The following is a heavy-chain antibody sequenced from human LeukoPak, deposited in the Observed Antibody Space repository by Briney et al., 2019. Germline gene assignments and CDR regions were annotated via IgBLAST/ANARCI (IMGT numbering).Heavy chain of an antibody. D-gene: IGHD1-1*01. CDR3: ARDLERGHDAFDI. V-gene: IGHV3-53*01. CDR2: IYSGGST. Sequence: GGSLRPSCAASGFTVSSNYMSWVRQAPGKGLEWVSVIYSGGSTYYADSVKGRFTISRDNSKNTLYLQMNSLRAEDTAVYYCARDLERGHDAFDIWGQGTMVTVSS. CDR1: GFTVSSNY. J-gene: IGHJ3*02.